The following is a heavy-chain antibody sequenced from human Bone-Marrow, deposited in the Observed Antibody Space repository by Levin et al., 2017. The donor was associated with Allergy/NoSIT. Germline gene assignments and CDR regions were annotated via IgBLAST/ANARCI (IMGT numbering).Heavy chain of an antibody. J-gene: IGHJ4*02. V-gene: IGHV3-33*01. CDR1: GFTFSDYA. Sequence: LSLTCAASGFTFSDYAIHWVRQAPGKGLEWVAVIWYDGSHEYYADSVKGRFTISRDNSKNTLYLQMNSLRAEDTAVYYCASEARQHLLQGGYWGQGTLVSVSS. CDR2: IWYDGSHE. D-gene: IGHD3-16*01. CDR3: ASEARQHLLQGGY.